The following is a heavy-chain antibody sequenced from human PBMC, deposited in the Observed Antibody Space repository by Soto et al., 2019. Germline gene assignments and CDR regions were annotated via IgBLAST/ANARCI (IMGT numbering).Heavy chain of an antibody. V-gene: IGHV3-30-3*01. Sequence: QVQLVESGGGVVQPGRSLRLSCAASGFTFSSYAMHWVRQAPGKGLEWVAVISHDGSNKYYADSVKGRFTISRDNSKNTLYLQMNSLRAEDTAVYYCARVETYYDFWSGYAGAFDIWGQGTMVTVSS. CDR2: ISHDGSNK. CDR3: ARVETYYDFWSGYAGAFDI. J-gene: IGHJ3*02. CDR1: GFTFSSYA. D-gene: IGHD3-3*01.